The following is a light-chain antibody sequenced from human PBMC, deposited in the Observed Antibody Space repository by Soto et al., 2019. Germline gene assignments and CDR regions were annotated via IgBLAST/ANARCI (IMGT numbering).Light chain of an antibody. CDR2: GIS. J-gene: IGKJ4*01. CDR3: QKYNSAPLT. CDR1: QSVNSN. Sequence: EILMTQSPATLSVSPGERATLSCRASQSVNSNYLAWYQQKPGQAPRLLIYGISKRATDIPARFSGSGSGTEFTLTISRLQTEDVAAYYCQKYNSAPLTFGGGTKVDI. V-gene: IGKV3D-15*01.